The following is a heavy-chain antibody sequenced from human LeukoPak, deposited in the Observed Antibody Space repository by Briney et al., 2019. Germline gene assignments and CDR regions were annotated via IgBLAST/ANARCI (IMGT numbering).Heavy chain of an antibody. CDR3: AKPNFDCRAESCYSLWFDY. J-gene: IGHJ4*02. CDR2: IIGSGGST. CDR1: GFTFSTYA. Sequence: GGSLRLFCAASGFTFSTYAMSWVRPPPGEGLEWVSAIIGSGGSTHYADSVKGRFTISRDNSKNPMYLQMNSLRAEETALYYCAKPNFDCRAESCYSLWFDYWGQGSLVTVSS. V-gene: IGHV3-23*01. D-gene: IGHD2-21*02.